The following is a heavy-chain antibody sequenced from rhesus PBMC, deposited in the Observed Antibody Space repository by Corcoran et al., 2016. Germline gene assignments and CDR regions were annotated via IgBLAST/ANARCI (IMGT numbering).Heavy chain of an antibody. CDR1: GYSLSSGFF. Sequence: QVQLQASGPGLVKPSETLSLPCAVSGYSLSSGFFWAWIRPPTGKELEYSGYIRGSRVSNHYKSSLRSGVPSWKDTSKNQCSLKLNSVTAADTAMYYCARGVMGATHRFDVWGPGVLVTVSS. D-gene: IGHD1-44*02. CDR2: IRGSRVSN. J-gene: IGHJ5-1*01. V-gene: IGHV4-99*02. CDR3: ARGVMGATHRFDV.